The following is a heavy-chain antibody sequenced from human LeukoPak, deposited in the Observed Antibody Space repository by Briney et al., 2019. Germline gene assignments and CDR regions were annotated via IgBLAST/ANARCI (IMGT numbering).Heavy chain of an antibody. CDR3: ASGRGIAVAGLTSYFDY. CDR1: GFTFSSYS. J-gene: IGHJ4*02. D-gene: IGHD6-19*01. CDR2: ISSSSSYI. Sequence: PGGSLRLSCAASGFTFSSYSMNWVRQAPGKGLEWVSSISSSSSYIYYADSVKGRFTISRDNAKNSLYLQMNSLRAEDTAVYYCASGRGIAVAGLTSYFDYWGQGTLVTVSS. V-gene: IGHV3-21*01.